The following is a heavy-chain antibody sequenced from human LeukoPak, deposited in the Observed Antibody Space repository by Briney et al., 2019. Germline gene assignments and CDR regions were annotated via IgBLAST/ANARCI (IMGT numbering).Heavy chain of an antibody. D-gene: IGHD6-13*01. Sequence: PGGSLRLSCAASGFTFSSYAMHWVRQAPGKGLEWVAVISYDGSNKYYADSVKGRFTISRDNSKNTLYLQMNSLRAEDTAVYYCARRPVAAAGTSGFDYWGQGTLVTVSS. CDR2: ISYDGSNK. CDR1: GFTFSSYA. J-gene: IGHJ4*02. CDR3: ARRPVAAAGTSGFDY. V-gene: IGHV3-30-3*01.